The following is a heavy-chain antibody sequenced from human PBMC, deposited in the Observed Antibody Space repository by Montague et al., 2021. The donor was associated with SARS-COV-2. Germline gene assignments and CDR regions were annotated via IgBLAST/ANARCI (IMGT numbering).Heavy chain of an antibody. J-gene: IGHJ4*02. Sequence: SLRLSCAASGFTSGDYQMTWVRQAPGKGLQWVANINQDETAKTYVDSVKGRFTISRDNAKNSLFLQMNSLKDEDTAVYYCARSYRGSGTGWLDYWGQGTLVTVSS. CDR2: INQDETAK. CDR3: ARSYRGSGTGWLDY. D-gene: IGHD3/OR15-3a*01. CDR1: GFTSGDYQ. V-gene: IGHV3-7*01.